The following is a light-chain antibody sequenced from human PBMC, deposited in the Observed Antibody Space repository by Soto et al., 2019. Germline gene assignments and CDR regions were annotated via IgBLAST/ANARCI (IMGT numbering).Light chain of an antibody. CDR1: QNVNSN. J-gene: IGKJ5*01. V-gene: IGKV3-15*01. CDR2: GAY. Sequence: EIVMTQSPATVYVSPGERATLSCRASQNVNSNLAWYQQKPGQPPRLLIYGAYTRATGVPARFSGSGSGTEFTLTISSLEPEDFAVYYCQQRSNWHPTFGQGTRLEIK. CDR3: QQRSNWHPT.